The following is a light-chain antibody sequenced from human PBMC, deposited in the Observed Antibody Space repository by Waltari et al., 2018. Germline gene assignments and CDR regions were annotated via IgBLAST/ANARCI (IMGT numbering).Light chain of an antibody. CDR2: GNN. CDR3: SSWDGSLSGLV. J-gene: IGLJ2*01. CDR1: GSNIGTNT. Sequence: QSVLTQPPSASATAGQRVTISCSGSGSNIGTNTVNWYQQVPGTAPKLVIYGNNQRPPVVPDRISGSKSGTSGSLAISGLRSEDEADYYCSSWDGSLSGLVFGGGTRLTVL. V-gene: IGLV1-44*01.